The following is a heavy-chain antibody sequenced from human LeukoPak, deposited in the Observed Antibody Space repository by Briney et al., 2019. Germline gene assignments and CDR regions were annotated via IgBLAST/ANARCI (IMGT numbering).Heavy chain of an antibody. CDR3: ARGMVRGVTYYYYYGMDV. Sequence: ASVKVSCKASGYTFTSYDINWVRQATGQGLEWMGWMNPNSGNTGYAQKFQGRVTITRNTSITTAYMELSRLRSEDTAAYYYARGMVRGVTYYYYYGMDVWGQGTTVTVSS. CDR1: GYTFTSYD. V-gene: IGHV1-8*01. CDR2: MNPNSGNT. J-gene: IGHJ6*02. D-gene: IGHD3-10*01.